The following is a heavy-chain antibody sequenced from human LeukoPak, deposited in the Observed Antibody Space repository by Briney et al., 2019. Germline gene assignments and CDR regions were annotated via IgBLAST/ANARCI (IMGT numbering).Heavy chain of an antibody. CDR3: ARGEGYCSSTSCRAAYYYYYGMDV. CDR2: TYYRSKWYN. Sequence: SQTLSLTCAISGGSVSSNSAAWNWIRQSPSRGLEWLGRTYYRSKWYNDYAVSVKSQITINPDTSKNQFSLQLNSVTPEDTAVYYCARGEGYCSSTSCRAAYYYYYGMDVWGKGTTVTVSS. CDR1: GGSVSSNSAA. D-gene: IGHD2-2*01. J-gene: IGHJ6*04. V-gene: IGHV6-1*01.